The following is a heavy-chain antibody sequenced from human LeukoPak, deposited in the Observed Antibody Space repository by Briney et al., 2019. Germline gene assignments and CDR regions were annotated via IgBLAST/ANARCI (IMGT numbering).Heavy chain of an antibody. CDR2: INWNGGST. CDR1: GFTFDDYG. Sequence: GGSLRLSCAASGFTFDDYGMSWVRQAPGKGLEWVSGINWNGGSTAFADSVKGRFTISRDNAKNSLYLQMNSLRAEDTAVYYCARLDSSGYYFFDYWGQGTLVTVSS. CDR3: ARLDSSGYYFFDY. V-gene: IGHV3-20*04. D-gene: IGHD3-22*01. J-gene: IGHJ4*02.